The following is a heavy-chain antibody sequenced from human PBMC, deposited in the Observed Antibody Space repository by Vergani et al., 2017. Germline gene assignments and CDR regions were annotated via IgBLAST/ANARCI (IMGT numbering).Heavy chain of an antibody. D-gene: IGHD3-10*01. V-gene: IGHV4-59*01. Sequence: QVQLQESGPGLVKPSEILSLTCTVPGGSISSYYWSWIRQPPGKGLEWIGYIYYSGCTNYNPSLKSRVTITVDTSKNQFSLKLSSVTAADTAVYYCASLYGSGSSDWFDPWGQGTLVTVSS. CDR2: IYYSGCT. CDR3: ASLYGSGSSDWFDP. J-gene: IGHJ5*02. CDR1: GGSISSYY.